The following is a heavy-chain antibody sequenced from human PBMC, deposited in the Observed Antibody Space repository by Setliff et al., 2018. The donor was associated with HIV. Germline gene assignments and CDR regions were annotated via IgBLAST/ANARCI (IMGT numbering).Heavy chain of an antibody. CDR1: GYAITSGFY. D-gene: IGHD3-3*01. J-gene: IGHJ3*02. V-gene: IGHV4-38-2*01. Sequence: KPSETLSLTCAVSGYAITSGFYWGWIRQPPGKGLEWIGSIYHSGTTNYNSSLKSRVTLSVDTSKNQFSLSLRYVTAADTAVYYCARSFSGRYFWSGYYTGPDPKGENAFDIWGQGTMVTVSS. CDR2: IYHSGTT. CDR3: ARSFSGRYFWSGYYTGPDPKGENAFDI.